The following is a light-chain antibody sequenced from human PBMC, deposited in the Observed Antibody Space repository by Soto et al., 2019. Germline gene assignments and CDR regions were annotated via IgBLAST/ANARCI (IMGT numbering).Light chain of an antibody. Sequence: EIVITQSPATLAMSPGEIATLSCRARQSVSGHLARYQQNPGQAPRLLIYGASARATGIPARFSGSGSGTDFTLTISRPEPEDCAVYLCPQYTSPPPTFGQGTLLE. J-gene: IGKJ5*01. CDR2: GAS. V-gene: IGKV3-15*01. CDR1: QSVSGH. CDR3: PQYTSPPPT.